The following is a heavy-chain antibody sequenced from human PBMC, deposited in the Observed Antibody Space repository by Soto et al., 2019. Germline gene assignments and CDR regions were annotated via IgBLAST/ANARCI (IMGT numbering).Heavy chain of an antibody. J-gene: IGHJ3*02. CDR2: ISSSSSTI. CDR3: ARDRTWDIVVVVAATPDAFDI. D-gene: IGHD2-15*01. Sequence: GGSLRLSCAASGFTFSSYSMNLVRQAPGKGLEWVSYISSSSSTIYYADSVKGRFTISRDNAKNSLYLQMNSLRAEDTAVYYCARDRTWDIVVVVAATPDAFDIWGQGTMVTVSS. CDR1: GFTFSSYS. V-gene: IGHV3-48*01.